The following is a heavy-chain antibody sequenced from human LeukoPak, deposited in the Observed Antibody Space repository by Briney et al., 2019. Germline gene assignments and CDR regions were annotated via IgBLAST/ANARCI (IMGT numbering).Heavy chain of an antibody. Sequence: SETLSVTCTVSGGSISSCYWTWIRQPPEKGLEWIGYISDSGSTNNNPSLKSRLTMSVDTSKNQVSLNLSSVTSADTAIYYCARGRGSSWPDNWGQGTLVTVSS. CDR3: ARGRGSSWPDN. CDR2: ISDSGST. V-gene: IGHV4-59*12. CDR1: GGSISSCY. D-gene: IGHD2-2*01. J-gene: IGHJ4*02.